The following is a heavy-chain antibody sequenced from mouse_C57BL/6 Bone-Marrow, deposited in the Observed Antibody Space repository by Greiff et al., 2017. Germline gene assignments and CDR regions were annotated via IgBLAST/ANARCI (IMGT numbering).Heavy chain of an antibody. CDR2: IDPTNGNT. Sequence: VQLQQSVAELVRPGASVKLSCTASGFNIKNTYMHWVKQRPEQGLEWIGRIDPTNGNTKYAPKFQGKATLTADTSSNTAYLQLSCVASEDTAMYYCSIGRRRWYFDVWGTGTTVTVSS. CDR3: SIGRRRWYFDV. D-gene: IGHD2-14*01. CDR1: GFNIKNTY. V-gene: IGHV14-3*01. J-gene: IGHJ1*03.